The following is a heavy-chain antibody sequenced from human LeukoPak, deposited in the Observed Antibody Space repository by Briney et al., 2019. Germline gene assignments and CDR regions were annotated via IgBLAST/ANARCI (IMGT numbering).Heavy chain of an antibody. CDR3: AKGDDYGANTRLPKYNWFDP. Sequence: TGGSLRLSCAASGFTFSIYTMHWVRQAPGRGLEWVAFIRYDGNNKNYADSVKGRFTISRDNSKDTLYLQMNSLRAEDTAVYYCAKGDDYGANTRLPKYNWFDPWGQGTLVTVSS. J-gene: IGHJ5*02. V-gene: IGHV3-30*02. D-gene: IGHD4-23*01. CDR2: IRYDGNNK. CDR1: GFTFSIYT.